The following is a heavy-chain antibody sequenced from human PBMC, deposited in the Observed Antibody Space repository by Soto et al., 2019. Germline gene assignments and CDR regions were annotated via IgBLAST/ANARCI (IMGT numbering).Heavy chain of an antibody. J-gene: IGHJ4*02. V-gene: IGHV4-39*01. CDR2: IYYTGST. CDR3: ARQEGSTPVDLRY. D-gene: IGHD2-15*01. CDR1: GGSISSSSYY. Sequence: QLQLRESGPGLVKPSETLSLTCTVSGGSISSSSYYWGWIRQPPGKALEWIGIIYYTGSTYYNASMTGRADITVATSNNQHALRPSSVGAADTAVYYCARQEGSTPVDLRYWGQGALVTVSS.